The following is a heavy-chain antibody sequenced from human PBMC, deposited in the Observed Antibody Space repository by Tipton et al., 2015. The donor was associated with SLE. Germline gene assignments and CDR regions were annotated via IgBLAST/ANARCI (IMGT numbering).Heavy chain of an antibody. CDR2: IYSSGST. CDR3: AKPFSPNYWYFDL. V-gene: IGHV4-61*02. CDR1: GGFISSGSYY. D-gene: IGHD2-8*01. Sequence: TLSLTCTVSGGFISSGSYYWSWIRQPAGKGLEWIGRIYSSGSTNENLSLKSRVSISKDTSKNHFSLKLSSVTAADTAVYYCAKPFSPNYWYFDLWGRGTLVTVSS. J-gene: IGHJ2*01.